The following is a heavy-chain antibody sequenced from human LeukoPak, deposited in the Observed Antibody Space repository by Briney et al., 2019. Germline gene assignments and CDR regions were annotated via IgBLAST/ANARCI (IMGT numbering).Heavy chain of an antibody. J-gene: IGHJ4*02. Sequence: PGGSLRLSCAASGFTFSSYAMHWVRQAPGKGLEWVAVISYDGSNKYYADSVKGRFTISRDNAKNSLYLQMNSLRVEDSAVYYCARLSGTYSRGGDHWGQGTLVTVSS. CDR2: ISYDGSNK. V-gene: IGHV3-30*04. D-gene: IGHD1-26*01. CDR1: GFTFSSYA. CDR3: ARLSGTYSRGGDH.